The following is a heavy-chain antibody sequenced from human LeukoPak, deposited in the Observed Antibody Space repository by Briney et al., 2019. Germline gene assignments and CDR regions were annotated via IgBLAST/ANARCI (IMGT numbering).Heavy chain of an antibody. D-gene: IGHD6-19*01. CDR1: GFTFSSYA. CDR3: AKWRLVPRDPFDY. Sequence: GGSLRLSCAASGFTFSSYAMNWVRQAPGKGLGWISGISNSGGGTYYADSVKGRFTISRDNSKNTLYLQMNSLRVEDTAVYYCAKWRLVPRDPFDYWGQGTLVTVSS. CDR2: ISNSGGGT. V-gene: IGHV3-23*01. J-gene: IGHJ4*02.